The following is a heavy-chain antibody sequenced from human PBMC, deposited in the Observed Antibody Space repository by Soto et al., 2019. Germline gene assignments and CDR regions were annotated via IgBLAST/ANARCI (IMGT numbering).Heavy chain of an antibody. Sequence: SETLSLTCTVSSDTISSRSHYWAWIRQPPGKGLEWIGVIDDSGSTHYSESLKSRVTISVDTSKNQFSLKVSSVTATDTAVYYCARQGRNTRIVLIKHYATDFWGQGTAVTVSS. J-gene: IGHJ6*02. CDR1: SDTISSRSHY. CDR3: ARQGRNTRIVLIKHYATDF. V-gene: IGHV4-39*01. D-gene: IGHD1-1*01. CDR2: IDDSGST.